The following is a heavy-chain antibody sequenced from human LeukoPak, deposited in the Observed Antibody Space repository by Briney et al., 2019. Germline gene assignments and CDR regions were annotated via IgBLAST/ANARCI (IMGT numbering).Heavy chain of an antibody. CDR2: ISHSGST. J-gene: IGHJ4*02. Sequence: SETLSLTCTVSGGTISNYYWNWIRQPPGKGLEWIGYISHSGSTNYNPSLKSRVTISVDTSKNQFSLRLSSVTAADTAVYYCARRGSGYSPWVWGQGTLVTVS. CDR3: ARRGSGYSPWV. D-gene: IGHD5-18*01. V-gene: IGHV4-59*08. CDR1: GGTISNYY.